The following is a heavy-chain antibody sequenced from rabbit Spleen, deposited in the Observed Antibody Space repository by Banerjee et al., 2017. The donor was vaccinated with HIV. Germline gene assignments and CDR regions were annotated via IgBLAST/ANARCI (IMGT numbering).Heavy chain of an antibody. CDR3: TRAGYAGYSGYGYPYNMDL. CDR2: INAVTGKA. Sequence: QEQLEESGGGLVKPEGSLTLTCKASGFPFSNKAVMCWVRQAPGKGLEWIACINAVTGKAVYASWAKGRFTFSKTSSTTVTLQMTSLTASDTATYFCTRAGYAGYSGYGYPYNMDLWGPGTLVTVS. V-gene: IGHV1S45*01. CDR1: GFPFSNKAV. D-gene: IGHD7-1*01. J-gene: IGHJ6*01.